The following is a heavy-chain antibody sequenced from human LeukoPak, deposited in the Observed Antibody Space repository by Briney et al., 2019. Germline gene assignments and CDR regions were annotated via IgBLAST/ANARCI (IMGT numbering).Heavy chain of an antibody. D-gene: IGHD5-18*01. Sequence: SETLSLTCTVSGGSISSSNYYWGWIRQPPGKGLEWIGSIHYSGSTHYSPSLKSRVTISVDTSKNQFSLKLTSVTAADTAVYYCARQWIQPWLAWFDPWGQGTLVTVSS. CDR2: IHYSGST. CDR3: ARQWIQPWLAWFDP. J-gene: IGHJ5*02. CDR1: GGSISSSNYY. V-gene: IGHV4-39*01.